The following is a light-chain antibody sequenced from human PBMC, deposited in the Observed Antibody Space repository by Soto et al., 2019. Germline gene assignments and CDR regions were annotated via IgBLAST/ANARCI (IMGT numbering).Light chain of an antibody. CDR3: AAWDDSLNGYV. J-gene: IGLJ1*01. Sequence: QSVLTQPPSASGSPGQSVTISCTGTSSDVGGYNYVSWYQQHPGKAPKLMIYEVSKRPSGVPDRFSGSKSGNTASLTVSGLQSEDEADYYCAAWDDSLNGYVFGTGTKHTVL. V-gene: IGLV2-8*01. CDR1: SSDVGGYNY. CDR2: EVS.